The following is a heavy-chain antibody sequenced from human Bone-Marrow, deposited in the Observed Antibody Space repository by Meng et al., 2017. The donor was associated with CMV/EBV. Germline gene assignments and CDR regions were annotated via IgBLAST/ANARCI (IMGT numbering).Heavy chain of an antibody. Sequence: SVKVSCKASGGTFSSYAISWVRQAPGQGLEWMGGIIPILGIANYAQKFQGRVTITADKSTSTAYMELSSLRSEDTAVYYCATTFPYRGYYYGMDFWGQGTTVTVSS. V-gene: IGHV1-69*10. CDR1: GGTFSSYA. CDR3: ATTFPYRGYYYGMDF. J-gene: IGHJ6*02. CDR2: IIPILGIA. D-gene: IGHD2-2*01.